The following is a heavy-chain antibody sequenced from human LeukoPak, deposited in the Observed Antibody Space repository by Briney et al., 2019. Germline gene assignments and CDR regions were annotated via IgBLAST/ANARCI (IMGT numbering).Heavy chain of an antibody. D-gene: IGHD3-10*01. V-gene: IGHV4-61*02. CDR3: ARDSPMVVPFDY. Sequence: PSQTLSLTCTVSGGSISSGSYYWSWIRQPAGKGLEWIGRIYTSGSTNYNPSLKSRVTISVDTSKNQFSLKLSSVTAADTAVYYCARDSPMVVPFDYWGQGALVTVSS. CDR2: IYTSGST. J-gene: IGHJ4*02. CDR1: GGSISSGSYY.